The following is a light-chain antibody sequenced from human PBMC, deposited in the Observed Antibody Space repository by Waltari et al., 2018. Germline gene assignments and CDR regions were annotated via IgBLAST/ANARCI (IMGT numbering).Light chain of an antibody. CDR3: CSYAGSITFWV. CDR1: SSEVGGFNY. V-gene: IGLV2-11*02. Sequence: QSALTQPRQVSGSPGQPVTISCTGTSSEVGGFNYVSWYQHHPGTAPKLIIYDVTKRPPAAPDRFSSSNSGNTASLTFSVLQADDEADSYCCSYAGSITFWVFGGGTKLTVL. CDR2: DVT. J-gene: IGLJ3*02.